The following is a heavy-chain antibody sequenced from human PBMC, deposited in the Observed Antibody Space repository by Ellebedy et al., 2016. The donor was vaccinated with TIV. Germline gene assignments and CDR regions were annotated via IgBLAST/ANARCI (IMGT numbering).Heavy chain of an antibody. CDR1: GFTFTTSA. CDR3: AAGASPNNNGYAFDI. Sequence: ASVKVSCKASGFTFTTSAIQWVRQARGQRLEWIGWIVVGSGNINYAQKLQERVTITRDMSTTPAYMELSSLRSEDTAVYYCAAGASPNNNGYAFDIWGQGTMVTVSS. CDR2: IVVGSGNI. D-gene: IGHD1/OR15-1a*01. J-gene: IGHJ3*02. V-gene: IGHV1-58*02.